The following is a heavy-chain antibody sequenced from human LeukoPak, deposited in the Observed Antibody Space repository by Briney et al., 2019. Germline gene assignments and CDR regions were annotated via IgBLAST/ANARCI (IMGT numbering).Heavy chain of an antibody. CDR1: GFTFSSYW. D-gene: IGHD6-6*01. J-gene: IGHJ6*02. Sequence: GGSLRLSCAASGFTFSSYWMRWVRQAPGKGLEWVANIKQDGSEKNYVDSVKGRFTISRDNAKNSLYLQMNSLRAEDTAVYYCARDGAARLSWTSGDYYYGMDVWGQGTTVTVSS. CDR3: ARDGAARLSWTSGDYYYGMDV. V-gene: IGHV3-7*03. CDR2: IKQDGSEK.